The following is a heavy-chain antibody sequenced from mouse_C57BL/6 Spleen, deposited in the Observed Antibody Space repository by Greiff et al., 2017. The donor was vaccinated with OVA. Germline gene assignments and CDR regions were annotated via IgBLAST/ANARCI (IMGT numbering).Heavy chain of an antibody. V-gene: IGHV3-6*01. Sequence: VQLKESGPGLVKPSQSLSLTCSVTGYSITSGYYWNWIRQVPGNKLEWMGYISYDGSNNYNPSLKNRISITRDTSKNQFFLKLNSVTTEDTATYYCARGATVGYFDYWGQGTTLTVSS. D-gene: IGHD1-1*01. CDR1: GYSITSGYY. CDR2: ISYDGSN. CDR3: ARGATVGYFDY. J-gene: IGHJ2*01.